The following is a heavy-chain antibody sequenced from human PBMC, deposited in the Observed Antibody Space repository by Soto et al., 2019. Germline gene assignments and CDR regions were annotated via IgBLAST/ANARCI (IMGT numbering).Heavy chain of an antibody. CDR2: INHSGST. CDR1: GGSFSGYY. Sequence: QVQLQQWGAGLLKPSETLSLTCAVYGGSFSGYYWSWIRQPPGKGLEWIGEINHSGSTNYNPSLKSRVTISVDTSKNQFSLKLSSVIAADTAVYYCARGDDIPSYYGMDVWGQGTTVTVSS. V-gene: IGHV4-34*01. CDR3: ARGDDIPSYYGMDV. J-gene: IGHJ6*02. D-gene: IGHD3-9*01.